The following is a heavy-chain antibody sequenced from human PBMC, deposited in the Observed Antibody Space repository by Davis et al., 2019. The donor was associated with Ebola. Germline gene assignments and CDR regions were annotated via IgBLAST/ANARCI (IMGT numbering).Heavy chain of an antibody. Sequence: GESLKISCAASGFTFSSYAMHWVRQAPGKGLEWVAVISYDGSNKYYADSVKGRFTISRDNSKNTLYLQMNSLRAEDTAVYYCARGQLWPDYWGQGTLVTVSS. CDR2: ISYDGSNK. CDR3: ARGQLWPDY. J-gene: IGHJ4*02. V-gene: IGHV3-30-3*01. D-gene: IGHD5-18*01. CDR1: GFTFSSYA.